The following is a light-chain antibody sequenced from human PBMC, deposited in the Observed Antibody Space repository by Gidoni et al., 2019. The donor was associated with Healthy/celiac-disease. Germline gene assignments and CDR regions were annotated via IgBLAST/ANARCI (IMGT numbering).Light chain of an antibody. CDR1: QSVLYSSNNKNY. V-gene: IGKV4-1*01. J-gene: IGKJ2*04. CDR3: QQYYSTPCS. Sequence: DIVMTQSPDSRAVSLGESATINCKSSQSVLYSSNNKNYLAWYQQKPGQPPKLLIYWASTRESGVPDRFSGSGSGTDFTLTISSLQAEDVAVYYCQQYYSTPCSFGQGTKLEIK. CDR2: WAS.